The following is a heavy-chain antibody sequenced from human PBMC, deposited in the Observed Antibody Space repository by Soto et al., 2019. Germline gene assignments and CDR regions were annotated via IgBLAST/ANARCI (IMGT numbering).Heavy chain of an antibody. CDR1: GYTFTGYY. CDR3: ARDRADYYDSSGSGHDVFDI. J-gene: IGHJ3*02. D-gene: IGHD3-22*01. V-gene: IGHV1-18*04. CDR2: ISAYNGNT. Sequence: ASVKVSCKACGYTFTGYYMHWVRQAPGQGLEWMGWISAYNGNTNYAQKLQGRVTMTTDTSTSTAYMELRSLRSDDTAVYYCARDRADYYDSSGSGHDVFDIWGKGTMVTV.